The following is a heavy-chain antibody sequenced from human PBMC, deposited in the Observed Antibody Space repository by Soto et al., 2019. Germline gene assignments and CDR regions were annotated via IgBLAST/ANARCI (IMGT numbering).Heavy chain of an antibody. Sequence: QVQLVQSGAEVKKPGASVKVSCKAPRYIFTAYFMHWVRQAPGQGLEWMGWINPDNGATHYGLSFQGRVTMTRETSISTAYMELSSLRSDDTAVYYCASDDPGARFDPWGQGPLVIVSS. CDR2: INPDNGAT. D-gene: IGHD1-1*01. V-gene: IGHV1-2*02. J-gene: IGHJ5*02. CDR1: RYIFTAYF. CDR3: ASDDPGARFDP.